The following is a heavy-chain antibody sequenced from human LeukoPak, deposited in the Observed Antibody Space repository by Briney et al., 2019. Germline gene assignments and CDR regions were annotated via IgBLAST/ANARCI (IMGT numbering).Heavy chain of an antibody. CDR2: ISSSSSYI. CDR1: GFSFSSYT. J-gene: IGHJ4*02. Sequence: PGGSLRLSCAASGFSFSSYTMNWVRQAPGKGLEWVSIISSSSSYIYYADSVKGRFTISRDNPKNALYLQMNSLGVEDTAVYYCARDGRCGGDCYASWGQGTLVTVSS. CDR3: ARDGRCGGDCYAS. D-gene: IGHD2-21*02. V-gene: IGHV3-21*01.